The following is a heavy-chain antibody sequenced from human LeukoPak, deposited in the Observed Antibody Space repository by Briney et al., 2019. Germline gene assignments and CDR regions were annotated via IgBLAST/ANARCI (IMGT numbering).Heavy chain of an antibody. Sequence: PSETLSLTCTVSLDSTTSNFWSWVRQPPGKGLEWIGEIHRRGSPNYPSLQSRVTISIDRSRNQIVLELSSVTAADTAVYYCAREILGGFNPGAYWGQGILVTVSS. D-gene: IGHD1-14*01. CDR1: LDSTTSNF. CDR3: AREILGGFNPGAY. CDR2: IHRRGSP. V-gene: IGHV4-4*02. J-gene: IGHJ4*02.